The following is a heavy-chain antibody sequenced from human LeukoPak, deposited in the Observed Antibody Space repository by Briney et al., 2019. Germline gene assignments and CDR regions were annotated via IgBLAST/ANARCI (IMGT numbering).Heavy chain of an antibody. CDR1: GFTFSSYW. CDR2: IKQDGSEK. D-gene: IGHD3-22*01. J-gene: IGHJ4*02. CDR3: AREDYYDSSGPFY. V-gene: IGHV3-7*01. Sequence: PGGSLRLSCAASGFTFSSYWMSWVRQAPGKGLEWVANIKQDGSEKYYVDFVKGRFTISRDNAKNSLYLQMNSLRAEDTAVYYCAREDYYDSSGPFYWGQGTLVTVSS.